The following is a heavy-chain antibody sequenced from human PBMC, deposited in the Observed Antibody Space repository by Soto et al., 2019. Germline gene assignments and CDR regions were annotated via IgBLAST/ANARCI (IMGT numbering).Heavy chain of an antibody. J-gene: IGHJ4*02. CDR1: GGSFSGYY. CDR3: ARGHSMYCSGGSCASITGTAGGGNDY. Sequence: SETLSLTCAVYGGSFSGYYWSWIRQPPGKGLEWIGEINHSGSTNYNPSLKSRVTISVDTSKNQFSLKLSSVTAADTAVYYCARGHSMYCSGGSCASITGTAGGGNDYWGQGTLVTVSS. CDR2: INHSGST. V-gene: IGHV4-34*01. D-gene: IGHD2-15*01.